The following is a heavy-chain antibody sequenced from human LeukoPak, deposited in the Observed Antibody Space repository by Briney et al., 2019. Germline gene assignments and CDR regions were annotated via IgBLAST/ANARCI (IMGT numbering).Heavy chain of an antibody. Sequence: GGSLRLSCVASGFTFSNYWMSWVRQAPGKGLEWVANINEDGSEKLYVDSVKGRFTISRDNAKNSLDLQMNSLRAEDTALYHCARGGSSDWYYWGQGKLVTVAS. CDR2: INEDGSEK. D-gene: IGHD6-13*01. CDR3: ARGGSSDWYY. CDR1: GFTFSNYW. J-gene: IGHJ4*02. V-gene: IGHV3-7*01.